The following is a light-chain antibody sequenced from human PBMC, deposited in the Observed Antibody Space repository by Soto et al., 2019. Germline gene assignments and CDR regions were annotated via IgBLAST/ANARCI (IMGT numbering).Light chain of an antibody. V-gene: IGLV2-23*01. Sequence: QSVLTQPASVSWSPGESITISCTGTSSDVGTYNLVTWYQQHPGIVPKLILYEGNKRPSGVSSRFSASKSGNTASLTISGLQAEDEADYFCCSYAPSRTLLFGGGTKVTVL. CDR2: EGN. CDR1: SSDVGTYNL. CDR3: CSYAPSRTLL. J-gene: IGLJ2*01.